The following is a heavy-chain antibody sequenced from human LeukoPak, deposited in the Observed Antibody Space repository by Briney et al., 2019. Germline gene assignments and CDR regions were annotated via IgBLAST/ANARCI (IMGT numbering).Heavy chain of an antibody. CDR1: GFTVSSNY. V-gene: IGHV3-66*01. CDR3: ARMAWGSHFFDY. D-gene: IGHD3-16*01. CDR2: IYSGGST. Sequence: GGSLRLSCAASGFTVSSNYMSWVRQAPGKGLEWVSVIYSGGSTYYADSVKGRFTISRDNSKNTLYLQMNSLRAEDTAVYYCARMAWGSHFFDYWGQGTLVTVSS. J-gene: IGHJ4*02.